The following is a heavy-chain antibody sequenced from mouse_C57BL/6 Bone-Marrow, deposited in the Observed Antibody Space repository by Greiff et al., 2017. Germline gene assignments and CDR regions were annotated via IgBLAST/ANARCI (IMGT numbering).Heavy chain of an antibody. CDR3: ARARGICDYGSSYGYFDV. Sequence: QVQLQQPGAELVKPGASVKLSCKASGYTFTSYWMHWVKQRPGQGLEWIGMIHPNSGSTNYNEKFKSKATLTVDKSSSTAYMQLSSLTSEDSAVYYCARARGICDYGSSYGYFDVWGTGTTVTVSS. CDR2: IHPNSGST. J-gene: IGHJ1*03. V-gene: IGHV1-64*01. CDR1: GYTFTSYW. D-gene: IGHD1-1*01.